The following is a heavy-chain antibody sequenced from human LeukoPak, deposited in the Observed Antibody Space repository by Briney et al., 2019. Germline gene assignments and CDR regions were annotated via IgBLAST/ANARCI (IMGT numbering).Heavy chain of an antibody. CDR2: IYTSGST. Sequence: SETLSLTCTVSGGSISSGNYYWSWIRQPAGKGLEWIGRIYTSGSTNYNPSLKSRGTISVDTSKNQFSLKLSSVTAADTAVYYCARTPPLWFGESWGQGTLVTVSS. V-gene: IGHV4-61*02. CDR3: ARTPPLWFGES. CDR1: GGSISSGNYY. D-gene: IGHD3-10*01. J-gene: IGHJ4*02.